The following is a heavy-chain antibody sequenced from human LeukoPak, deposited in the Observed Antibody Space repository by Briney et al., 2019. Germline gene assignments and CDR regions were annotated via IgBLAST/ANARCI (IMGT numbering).Heavy chain of an antibody. J-gene: IGHJ4*02. D-gene: IGHD5-18*01. CDR1: GFSLSTSGMC. CDR3: TRTTRGYTYASDY. V-gene: IGHV2-70*11. CDR2: IDWDDDK. Sequence: SGPTLVNPTQTLTLTCTFSGFSLSTSGMCVSWIRQPPGKALEWLARIDWDDDKYYNTSLRTRLTISKDSSKNQVVLTMTNMDPVDTATYYCTRTTRGYTYASDYWGQGTLVTVSS.